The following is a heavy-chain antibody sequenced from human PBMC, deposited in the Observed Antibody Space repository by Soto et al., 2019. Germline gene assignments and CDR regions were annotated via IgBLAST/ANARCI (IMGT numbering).Heavy chain of an antibody. J-gene: IGHJ5*02. D-gene: IGHD3-10*01. CDR2: ISAYNGNT. Sequence: ASVKVSCKASGGTFNSYAISWVRQAPGQGLEWMGWISAYNGNTNYAQKLQGRVTMTTDTSTSTAYMELRSLRSDDTAVYYCARDSTYYGSGSYNWFDPWGQGTLVTVSS. CDR1: GGTFNSYA. V-gene: IGHV1-18*01. CDR3: ARDSTYYGSGSYNWFDP.